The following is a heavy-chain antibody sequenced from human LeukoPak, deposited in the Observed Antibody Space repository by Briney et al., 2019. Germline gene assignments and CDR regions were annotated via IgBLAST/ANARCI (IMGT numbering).Heavy chain of an antibody. Sequence: GGSLRLPCAASGFTFSNNAMSWVRQAPGKGLEWVSAISGSGGNTYYADSVKGRFTISRDNSKNTLFLQMNSLRAEDTAVYYCAKEAQGCSITSCYFDSWGQGNLVTVSS. CDR1: GFTFSNNA. V-gene: IGHV3-23*01. D-gene: IGHD2-2*01. CDR3: AKEAQGCSITSCYFDS. CDR2: ISGSGGNT. J-gene: IGHJ4*02.